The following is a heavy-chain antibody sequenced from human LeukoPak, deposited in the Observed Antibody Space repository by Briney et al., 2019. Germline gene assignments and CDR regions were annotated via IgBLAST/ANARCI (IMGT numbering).Heavy chain of an antibody. CDR3: ASSYYDGRGDFYPENY. CDR2: IYTSGTP. Sequence: SETLSLTCTVSGYSISSGYYWGWIRQPPGKGLEWIGRIYTSGTPSYSPSLRSRVTISIDTSKNQFSLSLNSVTAADTAVYYCASSYYDGRGDFYPENYWGQGTLVTVSS. V-gene: IGHV4-38-2*02. J-gene: IGHJ4*02. CDR1: GYSISSGYY. D-gene: IGHD3-22*01.